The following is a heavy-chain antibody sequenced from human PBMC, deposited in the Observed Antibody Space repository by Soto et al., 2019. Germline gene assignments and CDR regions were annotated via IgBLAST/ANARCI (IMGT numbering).Heavy chain of an antibody. CDR3: VKLLYDSGSYHI. V-gene: IGHV3-64D*06. CDR1: GFSFSSYA. CDR2: ISSNGGSA. J-gene: IGHJ3*02. Sequence: GSLRLSCSASGFSFSSYAMHWVRQAPGKGLEYVSAISSNGGSAYYADSVKGRFTISRDNSKNTLYLQMSSLRADDTAVYYCVKLLYDSGSYHIWGQGTMVTVSS. D-gene: IGHD3-10*01.